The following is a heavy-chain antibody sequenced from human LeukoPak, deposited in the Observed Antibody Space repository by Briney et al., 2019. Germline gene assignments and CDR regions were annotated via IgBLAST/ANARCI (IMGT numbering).Heavy chain of an antibody. CDR3: ARDVTDAFDI. Sequence: SETLSLTCTVSGGSISSAYYYWSWIRQPPGKGLEWIGYMYYNGDTYYNPSLESRVTMSVDTSKNQFSLKLSSVTAADTAVYYCARDVTDAFDIWGQGTMVTVSS. CDR1: GGSISSAYYY. CDR2: MYYNGDT. J-gene: IGHJ3*02. D-gene: IGHD2-21*02. V-gene: IGHV4-30-4*01.